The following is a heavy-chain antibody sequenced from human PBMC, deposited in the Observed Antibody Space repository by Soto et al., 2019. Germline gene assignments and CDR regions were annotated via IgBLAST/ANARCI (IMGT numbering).Heavy chain of an antibody. V-gene: IGHV3-23*01. Sequence: EVQLLESGGGLVQPGGSLRLSCAASGFTFSSNVMSWVRQAPGKGLEWVSGISGSGGSKYYADSVKGRFTISRDNSKNTLYLQMNSLRADDTAVYYCAKGDRDYEYFQHWGQGTLVTVSS. D-gene: IGHD4-17*01. CDR3: AKGDRDYEYFQH. CDR1: GFTFSSNV. CDR2: ISGSGGSK. J-gene: IGHJ1*01.